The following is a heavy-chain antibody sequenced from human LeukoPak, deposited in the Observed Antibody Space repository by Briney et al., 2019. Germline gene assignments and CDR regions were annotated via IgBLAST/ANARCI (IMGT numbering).Heavy chain of an antibody. CDR2: IYYSGTT. J-gene: IGHJ4*02. CDR3: ASGRPLGFDY. D-gene: IGHD1-26*01. V-gene: IGHV4-59*01. Sequence: SETLSLTCTVSGDSISSYYWTWIRQPPGKGLEWIGYIYYSGTTNYNPSLRSRVTISLDTSKNQFSLKLTSVTAADTAIYYCASGRPLGFDYWGQGTLVTVSS. CDR1: GDSISSYY.